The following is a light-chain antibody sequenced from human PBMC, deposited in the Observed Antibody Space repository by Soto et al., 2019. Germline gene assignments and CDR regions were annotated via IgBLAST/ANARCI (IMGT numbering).Light chain of an antibody. J-gene: IGKJ5*01. CDR3: QQRNVWHPVT. Sequence: EIVLIQSPATLSLSPGERATLSCRASPSVANFVAWYQQKPGQAPRLLIYGAFNRATGIPATFSGSGSGTDFTLTIRSLEPEDAAVYYCQQRNVWHPVTFGQGKRLEIK. V-gene: IGKV3D-11*02. CDR2: GAF. CDR1: PSVANF.